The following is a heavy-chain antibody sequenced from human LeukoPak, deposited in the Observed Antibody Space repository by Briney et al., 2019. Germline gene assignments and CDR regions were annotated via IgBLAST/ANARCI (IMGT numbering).Heavy chain of an antibody. CDR2: IYHSGST. D-gene: IGHD6-19*01. CDR3: ATNGWYCLDH. Sequence: PSGTLSLTCAVSGGSISSDNWWSWVRQPPGKGLEWIGEIYHSGSTNYNPSLQSRVTISVDKSNNHFSLRLTSVTAADTAVYYCATNGWYCLDHWDQGALVTVSS. CDR1: GGSISSDNW. J-gene: IGHJ1*01. V-gene: IGHV4-4*02.